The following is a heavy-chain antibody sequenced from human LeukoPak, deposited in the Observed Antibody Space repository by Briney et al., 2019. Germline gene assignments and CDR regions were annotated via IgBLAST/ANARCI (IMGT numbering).Heavy chain of an antibody. J-gene: IGHJ4*02. CDR3: ARAGSIRFDY. D-gene: IGHD1-26*01. CDR1: GFNFNTYW. Sequence: PGGSLRLSCAASGFNFNTYWMSWVRQAPGKGLEWVSGISGRGGSTYFADSVKGRFTISRDDSKNTLFLQMNSLRAEDTAVYYCARAGSIRFDYWGQGTLVTVSS. V-gene: IGHV3-23*01. CDR2: ISGRGGST.